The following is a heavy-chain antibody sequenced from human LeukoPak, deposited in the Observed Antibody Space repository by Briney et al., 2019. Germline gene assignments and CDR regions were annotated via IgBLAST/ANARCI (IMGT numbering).Heavy chain of an antibody. J-gene: IGHJ4*02. Sequence: ASVKVSCKASGYTFIGYYMHWVRQAHGQGLEWMGWINPNSGGTNYAQKFQGRVTMTRDTSISTAYMELSRLRSDDTAVYYCARDLIAAAATGYFDYWGQGTLVTVSS. V-gene: IGHV1-2*02. CDR2: INPNSGGT. CDR3: ARDLIAAAATGYFDY. D-gene: IGHD6-13*01. CDR1: GYTFIGYY.